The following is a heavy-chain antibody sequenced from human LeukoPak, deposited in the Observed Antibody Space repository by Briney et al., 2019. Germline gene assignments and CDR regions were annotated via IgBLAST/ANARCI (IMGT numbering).Heavy chain of an antibody. D-gene: IGHD3-10*01. CDR2: IYYSGST. CDR1: GGSISSYY. J-gene: IGHJ4*02. Sequence: SETLSLTCTVSGGSISSYYWSWIRQPPGKGLEWIGYIYYSGSTNYNPSLKSRVTISVDTSKNQFSLKLSSVTAADTAVYYCARDGTMVRGVIQALDYWGQGTLVTVSS. V-gene: IGHV4-59*12. CDR3: ARDGTMVRGVIQALDY.